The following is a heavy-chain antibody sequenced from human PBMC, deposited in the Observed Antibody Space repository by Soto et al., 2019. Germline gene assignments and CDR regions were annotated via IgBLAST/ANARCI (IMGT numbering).Heavy chain of an antibody. CDR2: IGTAGDT. CDR3: ARGQEVGAHFFDS. CDR1: GFTFSGFD. D-gene: IGHD2-15*01. Sequence: GGSLRLSCEASGFTFSGFDMHWVRQPTGKGLEWVSTIGTAGDTYYAVSVKGRFTISRDNAKNSLSLQMNSLRAGDTAVYSCARGQEVGAHFFDSWGQGTQVTVSS. V-gene: IGHV3-13*01. J-gene: IGHJ4*02.